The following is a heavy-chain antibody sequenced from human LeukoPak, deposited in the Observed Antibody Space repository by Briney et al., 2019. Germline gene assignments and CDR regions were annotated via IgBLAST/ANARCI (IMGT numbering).Heavy chain of an antibody. Sequence: PGGSLRLSCAASGFTFSSYGMHWVRQAPGKGLEWVAVISYDGSNKYYADSVKGRFTISRDNSKNTLYLQMNSLRAEDTAVYYCAKDADLDSYGSWLDYWGQGTLVTVSS. CDR3: AKDADLDSYGSWLDY. CDR1: GFTFSSYG. V-gene: IGHV3-30*18. J-gene: IGHJ4*02. D-gene: IGHD5-18*01. CDR2: ISYDGSNK.